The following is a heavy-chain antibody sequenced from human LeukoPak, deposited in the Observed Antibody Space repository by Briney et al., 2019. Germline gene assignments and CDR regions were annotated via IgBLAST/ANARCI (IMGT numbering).Heavy chain of an antibody. Sequence: PGGSLRLSCAASGFTFSSYSMNWVRQAPGKGPEWVSSISSSSSYIYYADSVKGRFTISRDNAKNSLYLQMNSLRAEYTAVYYCASSGGYGDYYYYYMDVWGKGTTVTVSS. V-gene: IGHV3-21*01. CDR3: ASSGGYGDYYYYYMDV. CDR1: GFTFSSYS. D-gene: IGHD1-26*01. J-gene: IGHJ6*03. CDR2: ISSSSSYI.